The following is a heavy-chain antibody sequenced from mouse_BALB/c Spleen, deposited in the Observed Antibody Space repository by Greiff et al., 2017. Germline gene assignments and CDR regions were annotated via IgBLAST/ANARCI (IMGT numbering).Heavy chain of an antibody. Sequence: VKLQESGPGLVAPSQSLSITCTVSGFSLTSYGVHWVRQPPGKGLEWLGVIWAGGSTNYNSALMSRLSISKDNSKSQVFLKMNSLQTDDTAMYYCAREGYYGCAYWGEGTLVTVSA. CDR1: GFSLTSYG. J-gene: IGHJ3*01. V-gene: IGHV2-9*02. CDR3: AREGYYGCAY. D-gene: IGHD1-1*01. CDR2: IWAGGST.